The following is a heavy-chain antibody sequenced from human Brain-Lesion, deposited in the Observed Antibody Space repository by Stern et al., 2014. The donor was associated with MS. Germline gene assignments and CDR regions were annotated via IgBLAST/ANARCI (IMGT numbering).Heavy chain of an antibody. CDR1: GGSISSSNW. J-gene: IGHJ4*02. Sequence: VQLVESGPGLVKPSGTLSLTCAVSGGSISSSNWWSWVRQSPGKGLEWIGDSDHSGSTIYNPSLKSRVTVSVDKSKNRFSLTLRFVTAADTAVYFCARFPASRPHVFDSWGQGTLVTVSS. CDR2: SDHSGST. V-gene: IGHV4-4*02. CDR3: ARFPASRPHVFDS. D-gene: IGHD6-13*01.